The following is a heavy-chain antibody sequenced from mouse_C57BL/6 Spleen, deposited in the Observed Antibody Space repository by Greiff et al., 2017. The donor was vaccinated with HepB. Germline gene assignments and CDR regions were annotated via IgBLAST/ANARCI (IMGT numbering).Heavy chain of an antibody. CDR3: ARGWDEAWFAY. Sequence: QVQLKQPGAELVRPGTSVKLSCKASGYTFTSYWMHWVKQRPGQGLEWIGVIDPSDSYTNYNQKFKGKATLTVDTSSSTAYMQLSSLTSEDSAVYYCARGWDEAWFAYWGQGTLVTVSA. V-gene: IGHV1-59*01. CDR2: IDPSDSYT. D-gene: IGHD4-1*01. J-gene: IGHJ3*01. CDR1: GYTFTSYW.